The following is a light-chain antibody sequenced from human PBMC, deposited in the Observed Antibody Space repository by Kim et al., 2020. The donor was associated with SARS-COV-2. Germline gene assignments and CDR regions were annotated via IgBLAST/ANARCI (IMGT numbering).Light chain of an antibody. V-gene: IGLV2-14*03. CDR2: DVS. Sequence: GQSIPISCTGTRSDIGGYDFVSWYQQHPGKVPKVIIYDVSKRPSGVSNRFSGSKSGNTASLTISGLQAEDEADYYCSSYTIGSTFVFGTGTKVTVL. J-gene: IGLJ1*01. CDR1: RSDIGGYDF. CDR3: SSYTIGSTFV.